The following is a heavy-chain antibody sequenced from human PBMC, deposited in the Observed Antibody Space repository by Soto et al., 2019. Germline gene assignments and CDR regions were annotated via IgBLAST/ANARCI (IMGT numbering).Heavy chain of an antibody. CDR1: GGTFSSYT. V-gene: IGHV1-69*02. J-gene: IGHJ3*02. Sequence: QVQLVQSGAEVKKPGSSVKVSCKASGGTFSSYTISWVRQAPGQGLEWMGRIIPILGIANYAQKFQGRVTITAAKSTSTAHMELISLRSEDTAVYYCASVVAEKAFDIWVQGTMVTVSS. CDR3: ASVVAEKAFDI. D-gene: IGHD2-15*01. CDR2: IIPILGIA.